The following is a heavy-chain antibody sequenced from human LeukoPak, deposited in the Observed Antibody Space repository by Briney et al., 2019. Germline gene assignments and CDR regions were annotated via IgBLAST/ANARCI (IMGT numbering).Heavy chain of an antibody. D-gene: IGHD4-11*01. J-gene: IGHJ4*02. CDR3: ARAEYSNYETFDY. CDR1: GGSISSYY. Sequence: SETLSLTCTVSGGSISSYYWSWIRQPPGKGLKWIGYIYYSGSTNYNPSLKSRVTISVDTSKNQFSLKLSSVTAADTAVYYCARAEYSNYETFDYWGQGTLVTVSS. V-gene: IGHV4-59*01. CDR2: IYYSGST.